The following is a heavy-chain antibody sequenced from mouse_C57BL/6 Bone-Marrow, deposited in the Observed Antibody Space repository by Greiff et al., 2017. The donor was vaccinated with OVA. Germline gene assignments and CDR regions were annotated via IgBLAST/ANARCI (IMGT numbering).Heavy chain of an antibody. Sequence: QVQLQQSGAELARPGASVQMSCKASGYTFTSYTMHWVKQRPGQGMEWLGYINPSSGYTKYNQKFKDKATLTADKSSSTAVMQRSSLTSEDSAVYYCAREGGYYGYDHGTTLTTGAKAPLSLTRYYFDYWGQGTTLTVSS. CDR2: INPSSGYT. J-gene: IGHJ2*01. CDR1: GYTFTSYT. D-gene: IGHD2-2*01. V-gene: IGHV1-4*01. CDR3: AREGGYYGYDHGTTLTTGAKAPLSLTRYYFDY.